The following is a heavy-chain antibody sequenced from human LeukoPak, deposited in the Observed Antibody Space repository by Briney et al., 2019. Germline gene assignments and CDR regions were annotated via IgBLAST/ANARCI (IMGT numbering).Heavy chain of an antibody. Sequence: PSGTLSLTCAVSGGSISSSNWWSWVRQPPGKGLEWIGEIYHSGSTYYNPSLKSRVTISADTSKNQFFLKLTSVTAADTAVYYCARDDAYSSSWYDYYYYMDVWGKGTTVTVSS. CDR2: IYHSGST. CDR3: ARDDAYSSSWYDYYYYMDV. D-gene: IGHD6-13*01. V-gene: IGHV4-4*02. CDR1: GGSISSSNW. J-gene: IGHJ6*03.